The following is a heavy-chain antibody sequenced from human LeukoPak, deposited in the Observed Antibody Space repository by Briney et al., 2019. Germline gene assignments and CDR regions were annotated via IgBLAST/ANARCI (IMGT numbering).Heavy chain of an antibody. CDR2: ISSSSDHI. Sequence: GGSLRLSCAASGFNFRNYAMTRVRQAPGKGLEWVSSISSSSDHIAYADSVKGRFTISRDNAKNALYLQVNSLRAEDTAVYYCARGVVPAAFDYWGQGTLVTVSS. D-gene: IGHD2-2*01. J-gene: IGHJ4*02. V-gene: IGHV3-21*01. CDR1: GFNFRNYA. CDR3: ARGVVPAAFDY.